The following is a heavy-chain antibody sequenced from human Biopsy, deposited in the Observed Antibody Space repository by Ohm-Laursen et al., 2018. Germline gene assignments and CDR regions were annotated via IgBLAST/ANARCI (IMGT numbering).Heavy chain of an antibody. V-gene: IGHV1-69*06. J-gene: IGHJ3*01. Sequence: SSVKVSCKASGGSFSDYGLSWVRQAPGRGLEWMGRVIPISNTANYAQNFQDRLTITADRSTNTAYMELNSLRSEDTAVYFCARDMSLVTTFSNDALGVWGQGTMVTVSS. CDR1: GGSFSDYG. D-gene: IGHD1-1*01. CDR2: VIPISNTA. CDR3: ARDMSLVTTFSNDALGV.